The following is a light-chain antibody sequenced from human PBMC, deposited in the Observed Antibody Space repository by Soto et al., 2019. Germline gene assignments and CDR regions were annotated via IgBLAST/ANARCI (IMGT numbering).Light chain of an antibody. CDR2: DAS. CDR3: QQYGSLSWT. J-gene: IGKJ1*01. CDR1: QSVSNN. V-gene: IGKV3-20*01. Sequence: ERVMTQSPATLSVSPGERATLSCRASQSVSNNLAWYQQKPGQAPRLLIYDASTRATGVPDRFSGSGSGTDFTLTISRLEPEDFAVYHCQQYGSLSWTFGQGTKVEIK.